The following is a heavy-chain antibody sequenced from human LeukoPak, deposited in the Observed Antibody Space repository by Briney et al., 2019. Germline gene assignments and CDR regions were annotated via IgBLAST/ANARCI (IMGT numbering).Heavy chain of an antibody. CDR2: INTNTGNP. CDR3: ARGGYSRGQGSPFDY. V-gene: IGHV7-4-1*02. CDR1: GYTFTNYP. Sequence: ASVKVSCKASGYTFTNYPMIWVRQAPGQGLEWMGWINTNTGNPTYAQGFTGRFVFSLDTSVGTTYLRINSLKTEDTAVYYCARGGYSRGQGSPFDYWGQGTLVTVSS. D-gene: IGHD6-19*01. J-gene: IGHJ4*02.